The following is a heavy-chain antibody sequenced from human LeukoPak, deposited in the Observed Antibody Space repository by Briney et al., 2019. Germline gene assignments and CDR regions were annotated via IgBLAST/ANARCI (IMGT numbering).Heavy chain of an antibody. Sequence: SVKVSCKASGGTFSSYAISWVRQAPGQGLEWMGRIIPILGIANYAQKFQGRVTITADKSTSTAYMELSSLRSEDTAVYYCARAAGYYVSSGYYYPSYYFDYWGQGTLVTVSS. CDR1: GGTFSSYA. J-gene: IGHJ4*02. CDR3: ARAAGYYVSSGYYYPSYYFDY. D-gene: IGHD3-22*01. CDR2: IIPILGIA. V-gene: IGHV1-69*04.